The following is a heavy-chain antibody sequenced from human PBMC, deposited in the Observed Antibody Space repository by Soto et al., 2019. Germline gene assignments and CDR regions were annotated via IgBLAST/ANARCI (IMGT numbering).Heavy chain of an antibody. J-gene: IGHJ6*02. CDR1: GFTFSSYA. V-gene: IGHV3-23*01. CDR3: ARRQISPPTRGAATARGAMDV. Sequence: GGSLRLSCAASGFTFSSYAMSWVRQAPGKGLEWVAAISGSGSNTYYADSVKGRFTISRDNSKNTLYLQMSSLRAEDTAVYYCARRQISPPTRGAATARGAMDVWGQGTTVTVSS. CDR2: ISGSGSNT. D-gene: IGHD6-13*01.